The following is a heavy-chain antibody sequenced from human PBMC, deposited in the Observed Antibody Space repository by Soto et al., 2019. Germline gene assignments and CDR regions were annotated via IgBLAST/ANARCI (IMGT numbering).Heavy chain of an antibody. D-gene: IGHD2-21*01. V-gene: IGHV3-64*01. CDR3: ARRIPFGYGMDV. Sequence: EVQVVESGGGLVQPGGSLRLSCAASGFTFSSYAMHWVRQAPGKGLEYVSVITSNGNYTDYASSVKGRFTISRDNSKNILYLQMGTLRAEDMAVSYCARRIPFGYGMDVWGQGSTVTVSS. CDR1: GFTFSSYA. CDR2: ITSNGNYT. J-gene: IGHJ6*02.